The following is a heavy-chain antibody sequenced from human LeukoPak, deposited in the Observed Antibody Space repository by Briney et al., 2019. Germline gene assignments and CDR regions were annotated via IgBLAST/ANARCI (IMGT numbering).Heavy chain of an antibody. J-gene: IGHJ6*03. CDR3: AREPVTIFGVNYYMDV. CDR2: INPSGGST. Sequence: ASVKVSCKASGYTFTSYYMRWVRQAPGQGLEWMAIINPSGGSTSYAQKFQGRVTMTRDTSTSTVYMELSSLRSEDTAVYYCAREPVTIFGVNYYMDVWGKGTTVTVSS. CDR1: GYTFTSYY. D-gene: IGHD3-3*01. V-gene: IGHV1-46*01.